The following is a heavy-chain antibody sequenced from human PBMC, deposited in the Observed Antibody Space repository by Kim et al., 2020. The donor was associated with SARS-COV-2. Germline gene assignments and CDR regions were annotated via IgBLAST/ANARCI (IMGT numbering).Heavy chain of an antibody. CDR3: AKFLPRAAKACDY. CDR2: IGSTGGST. J-gene: IGHJ4*02. CDR1: GFTFSNYG. D-gene: IGHD2-21*01. Sequence: GGSLRLSCAASGFTFSNYGMGWVRQAPGKGLEWVSTIGSTGGSTYYADSVKGRFTVSRDNSEMQLYLQMNSLRADDTAIYYCAKFLPRAAKACDYWGQGVLATV. V-gene: IGHV3-23*01.